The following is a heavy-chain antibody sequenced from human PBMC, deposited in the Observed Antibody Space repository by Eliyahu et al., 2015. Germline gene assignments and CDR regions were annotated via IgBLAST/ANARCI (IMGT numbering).Heavy chain of an antibody. CDR1: GESFRNYY. J-gene: IGHJ6*03. Sequence: QVQLQQWGAGLLKPSETLSLTCAVXGESFRNYYWSXXRQPPGKGLEWIGEINHSGSTNYNPSLKSRVTISVDTSKNQFSLKLSSVTAADTAVYYCARGYTYSFLRNHYYYYMDVWGRGTTVTVSS. CDR2: INHSGST. V-gene: IGHV4-34*01. D-gene: IGHD5-18*01. CDR3: ARGYTYSFLRNHYYYYMDV.